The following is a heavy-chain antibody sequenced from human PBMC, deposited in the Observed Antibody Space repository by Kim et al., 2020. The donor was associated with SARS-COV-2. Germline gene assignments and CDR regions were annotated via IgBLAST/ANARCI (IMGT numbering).Heavy chain of an antibody. D-gene: IGHD6-19*01. V-gene: IGHV3-21*04. CDR3: VSSPGIAVVGV. Sequence: GGSLRLSCAASGFTFSSYSMNWVRQAPGKGLEWVSSISSSSSYIYYADSVKGRFTISRDNAKNSLYLQMNSLRAEDTAVYYCVSSPGIAVVGVWGQGTTVTVSS. CDR2: ISSSSSYI. J-gene: IGHJ6*02. CDR1: GFTFSSYS.